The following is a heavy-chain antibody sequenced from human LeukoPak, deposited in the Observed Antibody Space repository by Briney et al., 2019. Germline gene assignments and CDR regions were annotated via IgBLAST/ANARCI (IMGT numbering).Heavy chain of an antibody. J-gene: IGHJ4*02. Sequence: GGSLRLSCAASGFTVSSNYMNWVRQAPGKGLEWVSSISSGSSYIYYADSVKGRFTISRDNAKNSLYLQMNSLRAEDTAVYYCARAYGSGSYYKGSDYWGQGTLVTVSS. V-gene: IGHV3-21*01. D-gene: IGHD3-10*01. CDR1: GFTVSSNY. CDR2: ISSGSSYI. CDR3: ARAYGSGSYYKGSDY.